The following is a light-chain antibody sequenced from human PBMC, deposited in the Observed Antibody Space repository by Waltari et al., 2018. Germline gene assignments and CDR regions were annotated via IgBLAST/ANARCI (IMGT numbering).Light chain of an antibody. V-gene: IGKV4-1*01. Sequence: SVLYSSNNKNYLAWYQQKPGQPPKLLIYWASTRESGVPDRFSGSESGTDFTLTISSLQAEDVAVYYCQQYHSTPWAFGQGTKVEIK. J-gene: IGKJ1*01. CDR3: QQYHSTPWA. CDR2: WAS. CDR1: SVLYSSNNKNY.